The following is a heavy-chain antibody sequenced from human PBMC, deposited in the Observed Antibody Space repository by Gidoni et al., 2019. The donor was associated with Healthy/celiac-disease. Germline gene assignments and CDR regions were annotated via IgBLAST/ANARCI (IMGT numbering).Heavy chain of an antibody. V-gene: IGHV1-8*01. CDR2: MNPNSGNT. Sequence: QVRLVQSGAEVTKPGASVKVSCQASGYTFTSYDINWVRQATGQGLEWMGGMNPNSGNTGYAQKFQGRVTMTRNTSINTAYMELSSLRSEDTAVYYCFAAADAFDIWGQGTMVTVSS. J-gene: IGHJ3*02. CDR1: GYTFTSYD. CDR3: FAAADAFDI. D-gene: IGHD6-13*01.